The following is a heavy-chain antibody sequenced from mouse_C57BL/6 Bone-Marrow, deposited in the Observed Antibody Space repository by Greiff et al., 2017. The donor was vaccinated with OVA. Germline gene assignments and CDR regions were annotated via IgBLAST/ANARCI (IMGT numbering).Heavy chain of an antibody. CDR2: IYPRSGNT. CDR1: GYTFTSYG. J-gene: IGHJ2*01. D-gene: IGHD1-1*01. V-gene: IGHV1-81*01. Sequence: LQESGAELARPGASVKLSCKASGYTFTSYGISWVKQRTGQGLEWIGEIYPRSGNTYYNEKFKGKATLTADKSSSTAYMELRSLTSEDSAVYFCARRPYYYGSRYYFDYWGQGTTLTVSS. CDR3: ARRPYYYGSRYYFDY.